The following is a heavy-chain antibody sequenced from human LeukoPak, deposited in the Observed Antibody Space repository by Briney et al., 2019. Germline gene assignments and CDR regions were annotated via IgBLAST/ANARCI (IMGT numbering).Heavy chain of an antibody. CDR1: GFTLSSYA. Sequence: PGGSLRLSCAASGFTLSSYAMNWVRRAPGKGLEWVANIKQDGSEKNYVDSVKGRFTISRDNAENALFLQMNSLRVEDTAVYYCAREWQGGIAAAGTRIEGDYWGQGTLVAVSS. CDR3: AREWQGGIAAAGTRIEGDY. V-gene: IGHV3-7*01. CDR2: IKQDGSEK. D-gene: IGHD6-13*01. J-gene: IGHJ4*02.